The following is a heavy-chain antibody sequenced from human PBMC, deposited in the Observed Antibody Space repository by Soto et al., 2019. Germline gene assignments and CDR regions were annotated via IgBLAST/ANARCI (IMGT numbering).Heavy chain of an antibody. CDR3: ARDGYSSSSLYYYGMDV. V-gene: IGHV5-10-1*01. J-gene: IGHJ6*02. Sequence: PGESLKLSCKGSGYSFTSYWISWVRQLPGKGLEWMGRIDPSDSYTNYSPSFQGHVTISADKSISTAYLQWSSLKASDTAMYYCARDGYSSSSLYYYGMDVWGQGTTVTVSS. D-gene: IGHD6-6*01. CDR2: IDPSDSYT. CDR1: GYSFTSYW.